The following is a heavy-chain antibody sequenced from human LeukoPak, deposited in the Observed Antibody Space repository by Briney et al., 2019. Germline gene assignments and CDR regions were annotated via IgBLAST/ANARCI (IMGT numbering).Heavy chain of an antibody. CDR3: ARGGGGVAAPFDY. Sequence: PSETLSLTCTVSGGSISSHFWSWVRQPPGKGLELVAYIYSTGNTNYNPSLKSRVTISVDTSKNQFSLKLSSVTAADTAVYYCARGGGGVAAPFDYWGQGTLVTVSS. V-gene: IGHV4-59*11. D-gene: IGHD2-15*01. CDR1: GGSISSHF. J-gene: IGHJ4*02. CDR2: IYSTGNT.